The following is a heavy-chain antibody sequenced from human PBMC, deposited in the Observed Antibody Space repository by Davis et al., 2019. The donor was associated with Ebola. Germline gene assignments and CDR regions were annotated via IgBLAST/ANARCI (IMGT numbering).Heavy chain of an antibody. CDR3: AGNYDILTGTPFDY. J-gene: IGHJ4*02. CDR1: GFTFSSYA. D-gene: IGHD3-9*01. V-gene: IGHV3-23*01. CDR2: ISGSGGST. Sequence: GGSLRLSCAASGFTFSSYAMSWVRQAPGKGLEWVSAISGSGGSTYYADSVKGRFTISRDNSKNTLYLQMNSLRAEDTAVYYCAGNYDILTGTPFDYWGQGTLVTVSS.